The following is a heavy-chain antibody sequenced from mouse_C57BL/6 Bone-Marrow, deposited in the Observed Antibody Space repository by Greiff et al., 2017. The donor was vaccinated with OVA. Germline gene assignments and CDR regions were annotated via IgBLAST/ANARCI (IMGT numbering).Heavy chain of an antibody. J-gene: IGHJ2*01. Sequence: EVNVVESGGDLVKPGGSLKLSCAASGFTFSSYGMSWVRQTPDKRLEWVATISSGGSYTYYPDSVKGRFTISRDNAKNTLYLQMSSQKSEDTAMYYCARQPYYYGSSYPPDYWGQGTTLTVSS. V-gene: IGHV5-6*01. CDR2: ISSGGSYT. CDR3: ARQPYYYGSSYPPDY. D-gene: IGHD1-1*01. CDR1: GFTFSSYG.